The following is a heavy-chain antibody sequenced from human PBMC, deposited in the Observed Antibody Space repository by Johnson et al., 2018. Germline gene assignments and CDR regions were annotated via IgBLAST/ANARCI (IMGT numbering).Heavy chain of an antibody. D-gene: IGHD3-22*01. Sequence: QVQLVQSGAEVKKPGASVKVACKASGYTFTYYAMHWVRQAPGQRLEWMGWINGGNGNTKYSQKFQGRVTITRDRSASTAYMELSSLRSEDTAVYYCVRDVYSNGYYFYMDVWGKGTTVTVSS. CDR2: INGGNGNT. J-gene: IGHJ6*03. CDR3: VRDVYSNGYYFYMDV. CDR1: GYTFTYYA. V-gene: IGHV1-3*01.